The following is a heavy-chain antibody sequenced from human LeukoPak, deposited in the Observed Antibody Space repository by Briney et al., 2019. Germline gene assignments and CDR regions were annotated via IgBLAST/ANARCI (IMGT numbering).Heavy chain of an antibody. CDR3: ARDRAGYYDSSGPLDY. CDR2: ISYNGSNK. Sequence: GGSLRLSCAASEFTFSTYAMHWVRQAPGKGLEWVAVISYNGSNKYYADSVKGRFTISRDNSKSTLYLQMNNLRADDTAVYSCARDRAGYYDSSGPLDYWGQGTLVTVSS. D-gene: IGHD3-22*01. J-gene: IGHJ4*02. CDR1: EFTFSTYA. V-gene: IGHV3-30-3*01.